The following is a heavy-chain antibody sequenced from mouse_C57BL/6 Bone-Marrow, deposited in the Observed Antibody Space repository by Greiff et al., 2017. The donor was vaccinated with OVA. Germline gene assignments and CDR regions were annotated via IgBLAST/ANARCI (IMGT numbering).Heavy chain of an antibody. CDR1: GYTFTSYW. Sequence: QVQLQQPGAELVRPGTSVKLSCKASGYTFTSYWMHWVKQRPGQGLEWIGVIDPSDSYTNYNQKFKGKATSTVDTSSSTAYMQLSSLTSEDSAVYYCARGVYYDYPYYAMDYWGQGTSVTVSS. D-gene: IGHD2-4*01. V-gene: IGHV1-59*01. CDR3: ARGVYYDYPYYAMDY. CDR2: IDPSDSYT. J-gene: IGHJ4*01.